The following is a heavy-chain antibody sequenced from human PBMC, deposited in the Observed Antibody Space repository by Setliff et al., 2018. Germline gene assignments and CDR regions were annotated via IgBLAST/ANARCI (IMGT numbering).Heavy chain of an antibody. J-gene: IGHJ4*02. V-gene: IGHV1-18*01. Sequence: ASVKVSCKTSGYTFSDYGIAWVRQAPGQGLEWMGWVSPHNGKTYDSPRLHGRVTLTADTSTSTAYMELRSLGSDDTAVYYCSRDGVAGLPVDWGQGTLVTVSS. CDR3: SRDGVAGLPVD. D-gene: IGHD6-19*01. CDR2: VSPHNGKT. CDR1: GYTFSDYG.